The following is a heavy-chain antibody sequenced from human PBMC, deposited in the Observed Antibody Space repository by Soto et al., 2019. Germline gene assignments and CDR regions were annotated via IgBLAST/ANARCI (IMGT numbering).Heavy chain of an antibody. J-gene: IGHJ6*02. Sequence: ASVKVSCKASGYTFTSYGISWVRQAPGQGLEWMGWISAYNGNTNYAQKLQGRVTMTTNTSTSTAYMELRSLRSDDTAVYYCARRYCSGGSCWVGYYYYGMDVWGQGTTVTVSS. V-gene: IGHV1-18*01. CDR3: ARRYCSGGSCWVGYYYYGMDV. CDR2: ISAYNGNT. D-gene: IGHD2-15*01. CDR1: GYTFTSYG.